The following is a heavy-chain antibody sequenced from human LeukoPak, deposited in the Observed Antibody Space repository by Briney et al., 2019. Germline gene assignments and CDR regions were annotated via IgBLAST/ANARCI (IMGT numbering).Heavy chain of an antibody. Sequence: SETLSLTCTVSGASINSGSYYWSWIRQPAGKGLEWIGRIYTSGSTNYNPSLKSRVTISVDTSKNQFSLKLSSVTAADTAVYYCTRGSIAYYYMDVWGKGTTVTISS. CDR2: IYTSGST. V-gene: IGHV4-61*02. CDR1: GASINSGSYY. J-gene: IGHJ6*03. CDR3: TRGSIAYYYMDV. D-gene: IGHD3-22*01.